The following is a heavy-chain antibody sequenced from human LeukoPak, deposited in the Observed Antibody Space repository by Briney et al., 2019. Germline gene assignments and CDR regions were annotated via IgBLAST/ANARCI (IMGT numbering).Heavy chain of an antibody. CDR2: ISWNSGSI. J-gene: IGHJ4*02. CDR3: AKDMSGYYDGSGFDY. V-gene: IGHV3-9*03. CDR1: GFTFDDYA. D-gene: IGHD3-22*01. Sequence: GGSLRLSCAASGFTFDDYAMHWVRQAPGKGLEWVSGISWNSGSIGYADSVKGRFTISRDNAKNSLYLQMNSLRAEDMALYCCAKDMSGYYDGSGFDYWGQGTLVTVSS.